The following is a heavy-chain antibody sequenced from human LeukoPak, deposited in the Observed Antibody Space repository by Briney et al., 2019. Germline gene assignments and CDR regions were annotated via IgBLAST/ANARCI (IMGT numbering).Heavy chain of an antibody. CDR2: ISSSSSYI. CDR3: ARDSGSNYYDSSGSRYYFDY. J-gene: IGHJ4*02. D-gene: IGHD3-22*01. V-gene: IGHV3-21*01. CDR1: GFTFSSYS. Sequence: GGSLRLSCAASGFTFSSYSMNWVRQAPGKGREWVSSISSSSSYIYYAHSVKGRFTISRDNAKNSLYLQMNSLRAEDTAVYYCARDSGSNYYDSSGSRYYFDYWGQGTLVTVSS.